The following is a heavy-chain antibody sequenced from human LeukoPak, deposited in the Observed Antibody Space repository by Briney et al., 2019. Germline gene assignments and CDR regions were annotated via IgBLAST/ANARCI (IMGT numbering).Heavy chain of an antibody. CDR1: GFTFSNFW. D-gene: IGHD6-19*01. CDR2: IKQDETEK. CDR3: ARGGVAGTFNY. V-gene: IGHV3-7*03. J-gene: IGHJ4*02. Sequence: GGSLRLSCTASGFTFSNFWMGWVRQAPGKGLEWVANIKQDETEKFYLGSVKGRFTISRDNAKNSLYLQMNSLRAEDTAVYYCARGGVAGTFNYWGQGTLVTVSS.